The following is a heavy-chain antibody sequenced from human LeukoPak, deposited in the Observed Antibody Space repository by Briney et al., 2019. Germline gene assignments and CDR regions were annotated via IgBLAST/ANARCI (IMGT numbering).Heavy chain of an antibody. J-gene: IGHJ4*02. CDR1: GFTFSSYA. D-gene: IGHD6-19*01. V-gene: IGHV3-23*01. CDR2: ISGSGGST. CDR3: ARDKQWLPDY. Sequence: GGSLRLSCAASGFTFSSYAMSWVRQAPGKGLEWVSGISGSGGSTYYADSVKGRFTISRDNSKNTLYLQMNSLRAEDTAVYYCARDKQWLPDYWGQGTLVTVSS.